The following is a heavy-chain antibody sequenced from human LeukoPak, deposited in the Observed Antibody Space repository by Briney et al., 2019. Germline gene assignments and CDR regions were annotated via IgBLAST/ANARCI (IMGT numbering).Heavy chain of an antibody. CDR2: MNPSNGNK. CDR3: ARVGHYYGSGSSYTYYYYYMDV. V-gene: IGHV1-8*03. J-gene: IGHJ6*03. Sequence: ASVKVSCKASGYTFTNYGITWVRQAPVQGLEWMGWMNPSNGNKAYAQKFQGRVTITRNTSISTAYMELSSLRSEDTALYYCARVGHYYGSGSSYTYYYYYMDVWGKGTAVTVSS. D-gene: IGHD3-10*01. CDR1: GYTFTNYG.